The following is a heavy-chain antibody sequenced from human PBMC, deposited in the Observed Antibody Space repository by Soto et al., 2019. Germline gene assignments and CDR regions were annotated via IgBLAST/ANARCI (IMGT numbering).Heavy chain of an antibody. V-gene: IGHV1-18*01. CDR3: AGDGLSGSNNQYQCYGP. J-gene: IGHJ5*02. D-gene: IGHD3-10*01. CDR2: MNTYSGKT. Sequence: QVQLVQSGGEVKKPGASVKVSCKASGYTFNTFGINWVRQAPGQGVEWMGWMNTYSGKTEYAQKFQGRVTMSTGGSTRTAYMELRSLRSDDRAVYYCAGDGLSGSNNQYQCYGPWGQGTLVTVSS. CDR1: GYTFNTFG.